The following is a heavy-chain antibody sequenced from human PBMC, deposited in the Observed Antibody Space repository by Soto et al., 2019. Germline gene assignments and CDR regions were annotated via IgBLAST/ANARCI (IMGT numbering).Heavy chain of an antibody. CDR1: GYSFSGYA. CDR3: AKESGSYPEYYFDY. Sequence: QVPVVQSGAEVKKPGASVKVSCKASGYSFSGYAIHWVRQAPGQRLEWMGWINGGNGNTKYSQKLQGRVTITRDMAASTTYMELSSLRSEDTAVYYCAKESGSYPEYYFDYWGQGTLVTVSS. D-gene: IGHD1-26*01. CDR2: INGGNGNT. J-gene: IGHJ4*02. V-gene: IGHV1-3*01.